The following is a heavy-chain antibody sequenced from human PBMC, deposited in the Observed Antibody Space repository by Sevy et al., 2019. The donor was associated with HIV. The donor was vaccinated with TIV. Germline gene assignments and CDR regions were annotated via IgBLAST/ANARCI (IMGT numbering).Heavy chain of an antibody. CDR1: SYSVGSDNY. D-gene: IGHD5-12*01. CDR3: ARALGMATFGQIRFDS. CDR2: IYRSGTT. V-gene: IGHV4-38-2*01. Sequence: SETLSLTCAVSSYSVGSDNYWGWIRQSPGKGLEWIGIIYRSGTTYYNQSLKSRVTISVDTSKNQFSLKLSSVTASDTAGYFCARALGMATFGQIRFDSWGQGTLVTVSS. J-gene: IGHJ5*01.